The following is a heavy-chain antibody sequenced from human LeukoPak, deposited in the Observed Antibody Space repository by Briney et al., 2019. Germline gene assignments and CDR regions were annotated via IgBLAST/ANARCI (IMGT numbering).Heavy chain of an antibody. CDR1: GYTLTELP. V-gene: IGHV1-24*01. Sequence: GASVKVSCKVSGYTLTELPIHWARQAPGKGLEWMGGFDPDDGETVYAQMFQGRVTMTEDTSSDTASMELSSLRSEDTAVYYCATGTSGSYYVGIVRPIDYWGQGTLVTVSS. CDR3: ATGTSGSYYVGIVRPIDY. J-gene: IGHJ4*02. CDR2: FDPDDGET. D-gene: IGHD1-26*01.